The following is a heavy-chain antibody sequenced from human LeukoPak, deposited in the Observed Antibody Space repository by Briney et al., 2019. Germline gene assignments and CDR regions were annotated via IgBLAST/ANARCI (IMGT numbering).Heavy chain of an antibody. CDR2: IYDSRTT. V-gene: IGHV4-39*01. CDR3: ARPYHYDSGSRGTAFDI. Sequence: SETLSLTCTVSGGSISSSSYYWGWIRQPPGRGLEWIASIYDSRTTHYNPSHKSRLTISVDTSKNQFSLRLSSVTAADTATYYCARPYHYDSGSRGTAFDIWGQGTMVTVSS. D-gene: IGHD3-10*01. CDR1: GGSISSSSYY. J-gene: IGHJ3*02.